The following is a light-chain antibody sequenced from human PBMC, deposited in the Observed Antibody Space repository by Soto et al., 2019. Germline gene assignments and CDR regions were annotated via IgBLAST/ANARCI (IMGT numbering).Light chain of an antibody. Sequence: IVLTPSPATLSLSPGERATLSCRATQNVSSYLAWYQQKPGQAPRLLIYCASSRATGIPDRFSGSGSGTDFTLTISRLEPEDFAVYYCQQYGNSPWTFGQGTKVDIK. CDR3: QQYGNSPWT. CDR2: CAS. CDR1: QNVSSY. V-gene: IGKV3-20*01. J-gene: IGKJ1*01.